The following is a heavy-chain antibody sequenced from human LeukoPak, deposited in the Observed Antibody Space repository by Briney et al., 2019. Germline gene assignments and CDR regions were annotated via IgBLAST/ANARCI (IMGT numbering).Heavy chain of an antibody. CDR2: INPNSGGT. CDR1: GYTFTGYY. V-gene: IGHV1-2*02. J-gene: IGHJ4*02. D-gene: IGHD6-13*01. CDR3: ARAGYSSSWFLIGVG. Sequence: ASVKVSCKASGYTFTGYYMHWVRQAPGQGLEWMGWINPNSGGTNYAQKFQGRVTMTRDTSISTAYMELSRLRSDVTAVYYCARAGYSSSWFLIGVGWGQGTLVTVSS.